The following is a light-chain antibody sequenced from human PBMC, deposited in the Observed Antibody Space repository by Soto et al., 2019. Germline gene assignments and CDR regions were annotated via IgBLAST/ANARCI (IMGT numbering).Light chain of an antibody. CDR3: SSYTTSSTLLYV. CDR2: EVS. CDR1: SSDVGGYNS. V-gene: IGLV2-14*01. Sequence: QSVLTQPASVSGSPGQSITISCTGTSSDVGGYNSVSWYQQHPGKAPKLMIYEVSNRPSGFSNSFSGSKSGNTASLTISGLQAEDESDYYCSSYTTSSTLLYVFGTGTKLTVL. J-gene: IGLJ1*01.